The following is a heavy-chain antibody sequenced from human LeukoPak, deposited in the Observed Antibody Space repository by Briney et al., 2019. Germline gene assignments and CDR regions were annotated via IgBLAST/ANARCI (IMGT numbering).Heavy chain of an antibody. D-gene: IGHD1-26*01. CDR2: IYTSGST. CDR3: ARDSASYGWFDP. Sequence: SETLSLTCTVSGGSTSSYYWSWIRQPAGKGLEWIGRIYTSGSTNYNPSLKSRVTMSVDTSKNQFSLKLTSVTAADTAVYYCARDSASYGWFDPWGQGTLVTVSS. V-gene: IGHV4-4*07. CDR1: GGSTSSYY. J-gene: IGHJ5*02.